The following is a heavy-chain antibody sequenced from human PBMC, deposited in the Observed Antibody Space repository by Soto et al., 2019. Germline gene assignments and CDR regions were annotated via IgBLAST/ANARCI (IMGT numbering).Heavy chain of an antibody. Sequence: ASVKVSCKASGYTFTEYYIHWVRQAPGQGLEWMGWINPNSGGTNYAQKFQGRVTMTRDTSISTAYMELSSLRSDDTAVYYCAREDYDSSGYSTYFQDWAQGTLVTVSS. V-gene: IGHV1-2*02. D-gene: IGHD3-22*01. CDR2: INPNSGGT. CDR3: AREDYDSSGYSTYFQD. CDR1: GYTFTEYY. J-gene: IGHJ1*01.